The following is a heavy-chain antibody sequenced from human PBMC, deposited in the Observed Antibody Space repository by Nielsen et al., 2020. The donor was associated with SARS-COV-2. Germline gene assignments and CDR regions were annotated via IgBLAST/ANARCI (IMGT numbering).Heavy chain of an antibody. CDR2: ISSSGSTI. V-gene: IGHV3-11*04. D-gene: IGHD6-13*01. J-gene: IGHJ6*02. CDR3: ARDMYAGSWYTESHCYYYYAMDV. Sequence: WIRQPPGKGLEWVSYISSSGSTIYYADSVKGRFTISRDNAKNTLYLQMNSLRAEDTAVYYCARDMYAGSWYTESHCYYYYAMDVWGQGTTVTVSS.